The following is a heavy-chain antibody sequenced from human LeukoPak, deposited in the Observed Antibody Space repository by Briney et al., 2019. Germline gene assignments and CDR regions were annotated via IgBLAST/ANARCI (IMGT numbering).Heavy chain of an antibody. D-gene: IGHD3-9*01. CDR2: VYYSGTT. J-gene: IGHJ4*02. CDR3: ARGRYYDILTGYYHLQPFDC. CDR1: GGSVSSDFFY. Sequence: SETLSLTCTVSGGSVSSDFFYWSWIRQPPGKGLEWIGYVYYSGTTNYNPSLKSRVTISVDTSKNQFSLKLSSVTAADTDVYYCARGRYYDILTGYYHLQPFDCWGQGTLVTVSS. V-gene: IGHV4-61*01.